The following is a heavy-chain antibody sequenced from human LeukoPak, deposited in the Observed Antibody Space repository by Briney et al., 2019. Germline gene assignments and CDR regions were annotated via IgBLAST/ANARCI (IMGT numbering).Heavy chain of an antibody. D-gene: IGHD2-2*01. J-gene: IGHJ4*02. CDR3: ATHCSGTACHRDY. CDR2: IQFDGSFK. Sequence: GGSLRLSCAASGFTFVSSAMHWVRQAPGKGLECVAFIQFDGSFKHYSDSVKGRFTIPRDNSKNTLYLEMNNLRPEDTGVYYCATHCSGTACHRDYWGQGTLVTVSS. V-gene: IGHV3-30*02. CDR1: GFTFVSSA.